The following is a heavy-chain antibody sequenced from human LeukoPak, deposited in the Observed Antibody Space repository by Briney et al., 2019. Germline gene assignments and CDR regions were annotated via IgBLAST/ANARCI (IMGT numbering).Heavy chain of an antibody. J-gene: IGHJ6*02. V-gene: IGHV4-31*03. D-gene: IGHD3-3*01. CDR1: GGSISSSGHY. CDR3: ARDEAIFGAGYYYGMDV. Sequence: PSQTLSLTCTVSGGSISSSGHYWSWIRQRPGKGLEWIGYINYSGSTYYNPSLKSRVSISLDTSQNHFSLRLSSVTAADTAVYYCARDEAIFGAGYYYGMDVWGQGTTVTVSS. CDR2: INYSGST.